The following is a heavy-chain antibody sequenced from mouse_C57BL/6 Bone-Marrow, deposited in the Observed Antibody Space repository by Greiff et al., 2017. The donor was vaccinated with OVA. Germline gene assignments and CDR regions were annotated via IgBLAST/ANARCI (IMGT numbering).Heavy chain of an antibody. V-gene: IGHV1-50*01. Sequence: VQLQQPGAELVKPGASVKLSCKASGYTFTSYWMQWVKQRPGQGLAWIGEIDPSDSDTNYNQKFKGKATLTVDTSSSTAYMQLSSLTSEDSAVYYCAREGYYGSSYGFAYWGQGTLVTVSA. CDR1: GYTFTSYW. CDR3: AREGYYGSSYGFAY. D-gene: IGHD1-1*01. CDR2: IDPSDSDT. J-gene: IGHJ3*01.